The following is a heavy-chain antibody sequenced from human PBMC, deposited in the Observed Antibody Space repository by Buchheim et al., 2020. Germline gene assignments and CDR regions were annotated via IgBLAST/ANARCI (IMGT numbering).Heavy chain of an antibody. CDR3: ARGSGYCSSTSCYIRYYYYGMDV. J-gene: IGHJ6*02. CDR1: GGSFSGYY. CDR2: INHGGST. D-gene: IGHD2-2*02. V-gene: IGHV4-34*01. Sequence: QVQLQQWGAGLLKPSETLSLTCAVYGGSFSGYYWSWIRQPPGKGLEWIGEINHGGSTNYNPSLKSRVTISVDTSKNQFSLKLSSVTAADTAVYYCARGSGYCSSTSCYIRYYYYGMDVWGQGTT.